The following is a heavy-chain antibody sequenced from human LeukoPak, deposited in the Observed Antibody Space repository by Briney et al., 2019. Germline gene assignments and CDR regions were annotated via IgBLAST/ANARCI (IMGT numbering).Heavy chain of an antibody. CDR3: ASDYYYGSGSFFT. D-gene: IGHD3-10*01. CDR1: GFTFSNYA. Sequence: PGGSLRLSCAASGFTFSNYAMSWVRQAPGKGLEWVSAITNNGGSTYYADSVKGRFTISRDNSKNTLYLQMNSLRAEDTAVYYCASDYYYGSGSFFTWGQGTLVTVSS. V-gene: IGHV3-23*01. CDR2: ITNNGGST. J-gene: IGHJ4*02.